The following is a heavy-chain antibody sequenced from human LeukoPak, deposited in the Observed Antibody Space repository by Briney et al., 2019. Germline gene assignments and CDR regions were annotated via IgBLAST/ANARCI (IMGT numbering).Heavy chain of an antibody. V-gene: IGHV4-4*02. D-gene: IGHD3-3*01. CDR3: ARRPGRLDFWSGQGLDAFDI. CDR1: GGSISSSNW. CDR2: IYHSGST. J-gene: IGHJ3*02. Sequence: SGTLSLTCAVSGGSISSSNWWSWVRQPPGKGLEWIGEIYHSGSTNYNPSLKSRVTISVDKSKNQFSLKLSSVTAADTAMYYCARRPGRLDFWSGQGLDAFDIWGQGTMVTVSS.